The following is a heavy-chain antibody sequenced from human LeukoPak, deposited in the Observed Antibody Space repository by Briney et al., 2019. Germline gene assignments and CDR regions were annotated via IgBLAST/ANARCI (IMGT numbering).Heavy chain of an antibody. CDR3: ARDTLGVYCSRTSCYHYYYYMDV. D-gene: IGHD2-2*01. J-gene: IGHJ6*03. V-gene: IGHV1-69*04. CDR2: IIPILGIA. Sequence: SVKVSCKASGGTFSSYAISWVRQAPGQGLEWMGRIIPILGIANYAQKFQGRVTITADKSTSTAYMELSSLRSEDTAVYYCARDTLGVYCSRTSCYHYYYYMDVWGKGTTVTVSS. CDR1: GGTFSSYA.